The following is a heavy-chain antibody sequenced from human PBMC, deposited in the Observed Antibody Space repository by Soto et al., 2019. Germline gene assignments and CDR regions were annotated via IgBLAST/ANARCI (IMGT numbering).Heavy chain of an antibody. D-gene: IGHD2-8*01. Sequence: QVQLQESGPGLVKPSGTLSLTCAVSGGSISSSNWWSWVRQPPGKGLEWIGEIYHSGSTNYNPSLKSRVTISVDKSKNQFSLKLSSVTAADTAVYYCARVKEPNPPYAFLHHHPKYYFDYWGQGTLVTVSS. J-gene: IGHJ4*02. CDR1: GGSISSSNW. CDR2: IYHSGST. CDR3: ARVKEPNPPYAFLHHHPKYYFDY. V-gene: IGHV4-4*02.